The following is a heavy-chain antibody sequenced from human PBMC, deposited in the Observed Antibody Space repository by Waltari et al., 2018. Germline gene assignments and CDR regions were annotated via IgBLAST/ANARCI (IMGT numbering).Heavy chain of an antibody. D-gene: IGHD3-10*01. CDR1: GFPFPTYA. Sequence: EVQLLESGGDLVQPGGSLSLSCQASGFPFPTYALIWFRRVPGKGLEWVTSIRASGGGTYYADSGKGRFTISRDNSRGTLSLQMNSLTAEDTAVYYCGKDQENDPSGEVTWGQGTLVTVSS. V-gene: IGHV3-23*01. J-gene: IGHJ5*02. CDR2: IRASGGGT. CDR3: GKDQENDPSGEVT.